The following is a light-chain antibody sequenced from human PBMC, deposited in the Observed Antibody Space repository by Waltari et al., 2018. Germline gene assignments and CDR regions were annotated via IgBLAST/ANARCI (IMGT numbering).Light chain of an antibody. CDR1: QSLLDRSGYHY. J-gene: IGKJ4*01. CDR3: MQSLQTPLT. V-gene: IGKV2-28*01. Sequence: IVMTQSPSSLSVTPGESASISCRSSQSLLDRSGYHYLDWYLQKPGQSPQLLIHLTFKRAFGVPDRISGGGSGTDFTLRISRVEAEDVGVYYCMQSLQTPLTFGGGT. CDR2: LTF.